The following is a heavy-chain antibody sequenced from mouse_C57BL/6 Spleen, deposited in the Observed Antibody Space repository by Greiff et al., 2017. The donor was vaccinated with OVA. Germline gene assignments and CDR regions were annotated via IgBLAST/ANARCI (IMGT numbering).Heavy chain of an antibody. CDR1: GYTFTSYW. J-gene: IGHJ3*01. CDR3: ASHYYGSRGFAY. CDR2: IDPSDSYT. Sequence: QVQLQQPGAELVKPGASVKLSCKASGYTFTSYWMQWVKQRPGQGLEWIGEIDPSDSYTNYNQKFKGKATLTVDTSSSTAYMQLSSLTSEDSAVYYCASHYYGSRGFAYWGQGTLVTVSA. D-gene: IGHD1-1*01. V-gene: IGHV1-50*01.